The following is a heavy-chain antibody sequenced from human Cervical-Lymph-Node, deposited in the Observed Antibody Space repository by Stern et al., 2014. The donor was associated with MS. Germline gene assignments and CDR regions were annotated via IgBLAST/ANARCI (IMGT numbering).Heavy chain of an antibody. J-gene: IGHJ6*02. CDR3: ARDSRDYLNYYGLDV. CDR2: LWYEENKT. V-gene: IGHV3-33*01. D-gene: IGHD4-17*01. CDR1: GFTFSYYG. Sequence: DQLVESGGGVVQPGRSLRLACATSGFTFSYYGMAWVRQAPGKGLEWGALLWYEENKTYYTDSVKGRFTISRDTSKNTLYLQMDNLRAEDTAVYYCARDSRDYLNYYGLDVWGQGTTVTVS.